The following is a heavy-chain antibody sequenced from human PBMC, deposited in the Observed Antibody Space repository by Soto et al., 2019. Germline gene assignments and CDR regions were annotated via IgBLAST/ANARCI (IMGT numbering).Heavy chain of an antibody. D-gene: IGHD2-8*01. CDR2: INHSGST. V-gene: IGHV4-34*01. CDR1: GGSFSGYY. Sequence: SETLSLTCAVYGGSFSGYYWSWIRQPPGKGLEWIGEINHSGSTNYNPSLKSRVTISVDTSKNQFSLKLSSVTAADTAVYYCARVNGYYGMDVWGQGTTVTVSS. CDR3: ARVNGYYGMDV. J-gene: IGHJ6*02.